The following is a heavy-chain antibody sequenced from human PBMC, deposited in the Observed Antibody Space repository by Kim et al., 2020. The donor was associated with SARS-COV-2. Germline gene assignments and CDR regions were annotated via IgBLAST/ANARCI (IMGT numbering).Heavy chain of an antibody. CDR1: GGSFSGYY. Sequence: SETLSLTCAVYGGSFSGYYWSWIRQPPGKGRGWIGEINHSGITNYNPSLKSRVTISVDTSKNQFSLKLSSVTAPDTAVYYCARPPISRYSYGYVWGQGTLVTVSS. V-gene: IGHV4-34*01. CDR3: ARPPISRYSYGYV. J-gene: IGHJ4*02. CDR2: INHSGIT. D-gene: IGHD5-18*01.